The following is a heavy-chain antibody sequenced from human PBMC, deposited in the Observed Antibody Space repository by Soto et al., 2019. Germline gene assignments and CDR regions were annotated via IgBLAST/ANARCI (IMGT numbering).Heavy chain of an antibody. Sequence: VQLVESGGGVVQPGRSLRLSCAASGFTFSDYAMHWVRQAPGKGLEWVAVVSHDGRNTHYADAGKGRFTISRESSKNTISLEMTSLRAEDTAVYYCAKGRRQWLVTSDVNYWGQGALVTVSS. J-gene: IGHJ4*02. D-gene: IGHD6-19*01. V-gene: IGHV3-30*18. CDR2: VSHDGRNT. CDR3: AKGRRQWLVTSDVNY. CDR1: GFTFSDYA.